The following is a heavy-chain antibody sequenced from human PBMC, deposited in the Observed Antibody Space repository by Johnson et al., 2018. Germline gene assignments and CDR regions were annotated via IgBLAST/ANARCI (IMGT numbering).Heavy chain of an antibody. CDR3: AGGLYGVVEGLDV. J-gene: IGHJ6*02. V-gene: IGHV1-69*06. CDR1: GDTFNSYA. CDR2: IIPLTHKT. Sequence: QVQLVQSGAEVKKPGSSVKVSCETGDTFNSYAISWVRQAPGQGLEWMGGIIPLTHKTNYAQKFQGRVRITAVKASTTAYMELISLGLGDTAVYYCAGGLYGVVEGLDVWGQGTTVTVAS. D-gene: IGHD3-3*01.